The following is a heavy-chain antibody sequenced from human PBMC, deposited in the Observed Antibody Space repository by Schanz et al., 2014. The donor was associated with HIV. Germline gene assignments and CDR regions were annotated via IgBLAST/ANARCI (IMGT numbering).Heavy chain of an antibody. D-gene: IGHD2-15*01. Sequence: EVQLVESGGDLVQPGGSLRLSCAASGFTFSNYWMHWVRQAPGKGLVWVSRMDLDGSTTNYADSVKGRFTISRDNAKNSLYLQMNSLSAEDTAVYYCARPALVCSGGSCYRDHYYYGMDVWGQGTTVTVSS. J-gene: IGHJ6*02. CDR2: MDLDGSTT. CDR3: ARPALVCSGGSCYRDHYYYGMDV. CDR1: GFTFSNYW. V-gene: IGHV3-74*01.